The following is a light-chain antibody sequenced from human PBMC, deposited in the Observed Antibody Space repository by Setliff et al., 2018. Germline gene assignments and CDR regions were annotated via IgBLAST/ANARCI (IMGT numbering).Light chain of an antibody. V-gene: IGLV2-8*01. CDR2: DVD. J-gene: IGLJ1*01. Sequence: QSALTQPPSASGSPGQSVTITCTGSTSGIGLYMYVSWYQQHPDKAPKLIIFDVDKRPSGVSDRFSGSKSGNTASLTISGLHPDDEADYFCCSYAGNDRQVFGTGTKGTVL. CDR3: CSYAGNDRQV. CDR1: TSGIGLYMY.